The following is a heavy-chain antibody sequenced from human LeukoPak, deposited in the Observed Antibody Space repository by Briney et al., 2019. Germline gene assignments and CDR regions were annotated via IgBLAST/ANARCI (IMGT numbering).Heavy chain of an antibody. Sequence: PSETLSLTCAVYGGSFSGYYWSWIRQPPGKGLEWIGEINHSGSTNYNPSLKGRVTISVDRSKNQFSLKLSSVTAADTAVYYCARWIQLWFYFDYWGQGTLVTVSS. D-gene: IGHD5-18*01. CDR2: INHSGST. CDR3: ARWIQLWFYFDY. J-gene: IGHJ4*02. CDR1: GGSFSGYY. V-gene: IGHV4-34*01.